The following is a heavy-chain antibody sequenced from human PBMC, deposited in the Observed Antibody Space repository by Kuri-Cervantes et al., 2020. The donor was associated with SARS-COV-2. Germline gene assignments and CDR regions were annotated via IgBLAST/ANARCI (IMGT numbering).Heavy chain of an antibody. CDR1: GFTFSSYW. Sequence: GESLKISCAASGFTFSSYWMHWVRQAPGKGLVWVSRINSDGSSTSYADSVKGRFTISRDNAKNTLYLQMNSLRAEDTAVYYCARGGYYSYYYYGMDVWGQGTTVTVSS. D-gene: IGHD3-22*01. CDR2: INSDGSST. V-gene: IGHV3-74*01. J-gene: IGHJ6*02. CDR3: ARGGYYSYYYYGMDV.